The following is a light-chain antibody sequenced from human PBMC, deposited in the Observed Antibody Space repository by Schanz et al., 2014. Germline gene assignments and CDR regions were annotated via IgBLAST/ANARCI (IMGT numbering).Light chain of an antibody. Sequence: QSALTQPASVSGSPGQSITISCTGTSSDVGGYNLVSWYQQHPGKAPKLMIYEGSRRPSGVSNRFSGSKSGNTASLTISGLQAEDEADYYCFSYAGRNTYVFGGGTKLTVL. V-gene: IGLV2-23*01. CDR1: SSDVGGYNL. CDR2: EGS. CDR3: FSYAGRNTYV. J-gene: IGLJ3*02.